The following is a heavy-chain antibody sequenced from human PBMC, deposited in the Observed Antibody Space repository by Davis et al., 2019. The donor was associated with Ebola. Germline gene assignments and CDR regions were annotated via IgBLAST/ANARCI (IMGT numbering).Heavy chain of an antibody. CDR2: ISGSGATT. Sequence: GGSLRLSCAASGFTFDIYAMSWVRQTPGKGLEWVSGISGSGATTYYADSVKGRFTISRDKSKNTLYLQMNSLRADDTALYYCAKGGARYFYHYYGMDVWGQGTTVTVSS. V-gene: IGHV3-23*01. CDR3: AKGGARYFYHYYGMDV. J-gene: IGHJ6*02. CDR1: GFTFDIYA. D-gene: IGHD2/OR15-2a*01.